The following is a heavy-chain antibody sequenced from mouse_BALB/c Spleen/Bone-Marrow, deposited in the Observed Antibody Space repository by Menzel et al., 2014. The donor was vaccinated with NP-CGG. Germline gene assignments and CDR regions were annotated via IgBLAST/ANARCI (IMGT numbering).Heavy chain of an antibody. Sequence: EVKLEESGPELVKPGASMKISCKASGYSFTGYTINWVKQSHEKHLEWIGLINPYNDDTNYNQKFKGKATLTVDKSSSTAYMELLSLTSEDSTVYYCARLGLRLAMDYWGQGTSVTVSS. CDR1: GYSFTGYT. CDR2: INPYNDDT. CDR3: ARLGLRLAMDY. J-gene: IGHJ4*01. V-gene: IGHV1-26*01. D-gene: IGHD2-2*01.